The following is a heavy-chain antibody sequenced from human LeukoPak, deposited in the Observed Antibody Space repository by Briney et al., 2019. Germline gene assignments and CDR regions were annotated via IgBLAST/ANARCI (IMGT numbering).Heavy chain of an antibody. V-gene: IGHV1-69*13. Sequence: ASVKVSCKASGYTFTDYYIHWVRQAPGQGLEWMGWINPIFGTANYAQKFQGRVTITADESTSTAYMELSSLRSEDTAVYYCARGGLIAVAGTQDAFDIWGQGTMVTVSS. J-gene: IGHJ3*02. CDR2: INPIFGTA. D-gene: IGHD6-19*01. CDR1: GYTFTDYY. CDR3: ARGGLIAVAGTQDAFDI.